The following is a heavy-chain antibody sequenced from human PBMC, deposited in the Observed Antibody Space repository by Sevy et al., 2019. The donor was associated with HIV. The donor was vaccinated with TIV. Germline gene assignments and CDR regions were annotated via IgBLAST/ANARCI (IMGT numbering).Heavy chain of an antibody. V-gene: IGHV3-7*01. Sequence: GGSLRLPCVASGFNLSPYWMTGVRQAPRKGLEWVANIKQDGNEKYYVDSVKGRFTVSRDNAKNALYLQMYSLRVEDTAVYFCASNTYHYDSNTYYPVYWGQGTRVTVSS. CDR1: GFNLSPYW. CDR2: IKQDGNEK. CDR3: ASNTYHYDSNTYYPVY. J-gene: IGHJ4*02. D-gene: IGHD3-22*01.